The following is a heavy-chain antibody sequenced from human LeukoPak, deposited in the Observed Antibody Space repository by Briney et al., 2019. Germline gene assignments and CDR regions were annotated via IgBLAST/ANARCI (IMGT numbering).Heavy chain of an antibody. CDR2: IYYSGST. CDR3: ARVGYYGSGSYVRFDP. Sequence: SETLSLTCTVSGGSISLYYWSWIRQPPGKGLEWIGYIYYSGSTNYNPSLKSRVTISVDTSKNQFSLKLSSVTAADTAVYYCARVGYYGSGSYVRFDPWGQGTLVTVSS. D-gene: IGHD3-10*01. CDR1: GGSISLYY. V-gene: IGHV4-59*01. J-gene: IGHJ5*02.